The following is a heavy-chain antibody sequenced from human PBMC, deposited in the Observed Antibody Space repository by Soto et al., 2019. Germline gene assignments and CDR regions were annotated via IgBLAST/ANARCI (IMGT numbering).Heavy chain of an antibody. CDR3: ARDHRRYGDYGKGGFDY. V-gene: IGHV4-31*03. Sequence: QVQLQESGPGLVKPSQTLSLTCTVSGGSISSGGYYWSWIRQHPGKGLEWIGYIYYSGRTYYNPSLKCRVTISGDTSKNQFSLELSSVTAADTAVYYCARDHRRYGDYGKGGFDYWGQGTLVTVSS. CDR1: GGSISSGGYY. J-gene: IGHJ4*02. CDR2: IYYSGRT. D-gene: IGHD4-17*01.